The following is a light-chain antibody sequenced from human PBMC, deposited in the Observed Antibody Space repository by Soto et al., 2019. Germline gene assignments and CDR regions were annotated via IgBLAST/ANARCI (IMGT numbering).Light chain of an antibody. CDR2: EGS. CDR1: SSDVGNYNF. V-gene: IGLV2-23*01. J-gene: IGLJ1*01. CDR3: CSYAGSSTYV. Sequence: QSALTQPASVSGSPGQSITISCTGTSSDVGNYNFVSWYQQDPGKAPKLLIYEGSKRPSGVSNRFSGSKSGNTASLTISGLQAEDEAEYFCCSYAGSSTYVFGTGTKLTVL.